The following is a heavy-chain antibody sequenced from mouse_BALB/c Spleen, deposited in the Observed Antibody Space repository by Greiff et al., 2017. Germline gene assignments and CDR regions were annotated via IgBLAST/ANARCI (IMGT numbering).Heavy chain of an antibody. CDR3: ERERNKRSRYAMDD. Sequence: EVQRVESGGGLVQPGGSLRLSCATSGFTFTAYYMSWVRQPPGKALEWLGFIRNKANGYTTEYSASVKGRFTISRDNSQSILYLQMNTLRAEDIASEYSERERNKRSRYAMDDGGEGTAGTVAS. V-gene: IGHV7-3*02. J-gene: IGHJ4*01. CDR2: IRNKANGYTT. CDR1: GFTFTAYY.